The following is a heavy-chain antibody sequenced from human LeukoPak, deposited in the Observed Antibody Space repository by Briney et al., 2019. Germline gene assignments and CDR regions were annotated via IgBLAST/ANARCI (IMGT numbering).Heavy chain of an antibody. CDR1: GFTFSNAW. J-gene: IGHJ4*02. Sequence: GRSLRLSCAASGFTFSNAWMSWVRQAPGKGLEWVGRIKSKTDGGTTDYAAPVKGRFTISRDDSKNTLYLQMNSLKTEDTAVYYCTTDVLGYCSGGSCYYFDYWGQGTLVTVYS. V-gene: IGHV3-15*01. D-gene: IGHD2-15*01. CDR3: TTDVLGYCSGGSCYYFDY. CDR2: IKSKTDGGTT.